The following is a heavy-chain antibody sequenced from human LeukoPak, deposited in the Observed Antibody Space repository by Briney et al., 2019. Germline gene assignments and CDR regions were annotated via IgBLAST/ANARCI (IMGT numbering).Heavy chain of an antibody. D-gene: IGHD2-15*01. Sequence: SVKVSCKASGGTFNDYSISWVPQAPGQGLEWMGRIIPILNVPNYAQKFEGRVTITAEKSTTTAYMELSSLQSEDTAVYFCARDRPRARYFDYWGQGTLVTVSS. CDR3: ARDRPRARYFDY. CDR2: IIPILNVP. CDR1: GGTFNDYS. J-gene: IGHJ4*02. V-gene: IGHV1-69*04.